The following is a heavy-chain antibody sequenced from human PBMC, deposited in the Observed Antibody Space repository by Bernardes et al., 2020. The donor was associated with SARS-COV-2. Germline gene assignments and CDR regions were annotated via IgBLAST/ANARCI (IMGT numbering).Heavy chain of an antibody. CDR1: GFTFSSYW. V-gene: IGHV3-74*01. CDR2: INSDGSST. J-gene: IGHJ3*02. CDR3: ARERGKYRGIFDI. Sequence: GGSLRLSCAASGFTFSSYWMHWVRQAPGKGLVWVSRINSDGSSTSYADSVKGRFTISRDNAKNTLYLQMNSLRAEDTAVYYCARERGKYRGIFDIWGQGTMVTVSS. D-gene: IGHD3-16*01.